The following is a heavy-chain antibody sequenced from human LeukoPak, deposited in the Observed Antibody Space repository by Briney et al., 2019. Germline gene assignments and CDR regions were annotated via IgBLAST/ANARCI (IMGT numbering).Heavy chain of an antibody. CDR1: GFTFSSYN. V-gene: IGHV3-21*01. Sequence: GGSLRLSCAASGFTFSSYNMNWVRQAPGKGLEWVSAISSSSSYIYYADSVKGRLTISRDNAKNSLYLQMNSLRAEDTAVYYCARDLIAVAGTNWFDPWGQGTLVTVSS. J-gene: IGHJ5*02. D-gene: IGHD6-19*01. CDR2: ISSSSSYI. CDR3: ARDLIAVAGTNWFDP.